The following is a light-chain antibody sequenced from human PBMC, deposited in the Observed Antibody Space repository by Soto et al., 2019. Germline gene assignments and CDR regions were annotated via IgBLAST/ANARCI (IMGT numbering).Light chain of an antibody. V-gene: IGKV1-39*01. J-gene: IGKJ1*01. CDR2: AAS. Sequence: DIQMTQSPSSLSASVGDRVTITCRASQSISRYLNWYRQKPGKAPNLLIYAASSLQSGVPSRFSGSGSGTDFTLTISSLQPEDFATDYCQQSATTPWTFGQGTKVEIK. CDR3: QQSATTPWT. CDR1: QSISRY.